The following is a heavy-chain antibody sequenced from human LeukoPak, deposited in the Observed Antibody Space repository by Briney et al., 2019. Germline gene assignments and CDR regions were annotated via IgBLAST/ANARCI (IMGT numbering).Heavy chain of an antibody. V-gene: IGHV3-30-3*01. CDR1: GFTFSSYA. CDR3: ASGDDFWSGYYPSRYFDY. Sequence: PGRSLRLSCAASGFTFSSYAMHWVRQAPGKGLEWVAVISYDGSNKYYADSVKGRFTISRDNSKNTLYLQMNSLRAEDTAVYYCASGDDFWSGYYPSRYFDYWGQGTLVTVSS. D-gene: IGHD3-3*01. CDR2: ISYDGSNK. J-gene: IGHJ4*02.